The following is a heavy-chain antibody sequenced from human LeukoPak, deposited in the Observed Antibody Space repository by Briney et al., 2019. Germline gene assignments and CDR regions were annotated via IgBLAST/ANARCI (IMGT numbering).Heavy chain of an antibody. V-gene: IGHV3-7*03. D-gene: IGHD5-18*01. CDR1: GLNFSSRW. J-gene: IGHJ4*02. Sequence: PGGSLRLSCAASGLNFSSRWMNWVRQAPGQGLEWVASIKEDGSEKHYVDSVKGRFTISRDNGKNSLYLQMNSLRAEDTAVYYCARDLLRGYSYGYADYWGQGTLVTVSS. CDR3: ARDLLRGYSYGYADY. CDR2: IKEDGSEK.